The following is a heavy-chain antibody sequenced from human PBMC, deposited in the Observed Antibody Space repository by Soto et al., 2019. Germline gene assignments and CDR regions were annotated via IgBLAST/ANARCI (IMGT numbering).Heavy chain of an antibody. Sequence: ASETLSLTCTVSGGSITSYYWNWIRQPPGEGLESIGYVYYSGFTSYNPSLKSRVTISVDTSKNQFSLKLTSVTAADTAVYFCARMAPSFCSETCYSEGVWIDHWGQGTLVTVS. J-gene: IGHJ4*02. CDR3: ARMAPSFCSETCYSEGVWIDH. D-gene: IGHD2-15*01. CDR2: VYYSGFT. CDR1: GGSITSYY. V-gene: IGHV4-59*01.